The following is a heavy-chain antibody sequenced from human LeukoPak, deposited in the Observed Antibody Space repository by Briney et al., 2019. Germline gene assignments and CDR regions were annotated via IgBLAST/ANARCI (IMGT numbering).Heavy chain of an antibody. Sequence: GGSLRLSCAASGFTFSSYGMHWVRQAPGKGLEWVAFIRYDGSNKYYADSVKGRFTISRDNSKNTLYLQMNSLRAEDTAVYYCANTDDMITFGGPSYWGQGTLVTVSS. CDR1: GFTFSSYG. J-gene: IGHJ4*02. CDR3: ANTDDMITFGGPSY. CDR2: IRYDGSNK. V-gene: IGHV3-30*02. D-gene: IGHD3-16*01.